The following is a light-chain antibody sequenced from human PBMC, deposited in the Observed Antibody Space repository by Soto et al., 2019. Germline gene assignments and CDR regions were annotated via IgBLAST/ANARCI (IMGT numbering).Light chain of an antibody. V-gene: IGLV2-11*01. Sequence: QSALTQPRSVSGSPGQSVTISCTGTSIDVGGYDFVSWYQQHPGKAPKLMISDVSKRPSGVPDRFSGSKSGNTASLTISGLQAEDEADYYCCSYAGDSALFGGETKVTVL. CDR3: CSYAGDSAL. J-gene: IGLJ2*01. CDR2: DVS. CDR1: SIDVGGYDF.